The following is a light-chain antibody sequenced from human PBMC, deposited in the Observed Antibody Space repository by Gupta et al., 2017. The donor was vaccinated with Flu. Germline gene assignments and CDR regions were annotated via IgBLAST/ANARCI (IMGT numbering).Light chain of an antibody. J-gene: IGLJ3*02. CDR2: GGN. CDR3: AAWDDSLNARV. CDR1: TANIGSYA. V-gene: IGLV1-44*01. Sequence: SVLTQPPSASGTPGQTVTISCSGSTANIGSYAVNRYQQRPGMAPKLLIFGGNQRPAGVPDRFSGSKSGTSASLAISGLQSEDEADYYCAAWDDSLNARVFGGGTKLTVL.